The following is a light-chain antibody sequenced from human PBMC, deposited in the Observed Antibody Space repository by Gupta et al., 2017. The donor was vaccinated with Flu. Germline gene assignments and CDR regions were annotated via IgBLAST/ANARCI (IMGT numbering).Light chain of an antibody. Sequence: DIQMTQSPPSLSASLGDRVTITCRASQNIHTYLNWYQQKPGKPPRLLIYIASNLQSAVPSRFSGSGSGTEFTLIINRLQPEDFATYCCQQTVNTPSTFGGGTKLEIK. CDR1: QNIHTY. CDR3: QQTVNTPST. V-gene: IGKV1-39*01. J-gene: IGKJ4*01. CDR2: IAS.